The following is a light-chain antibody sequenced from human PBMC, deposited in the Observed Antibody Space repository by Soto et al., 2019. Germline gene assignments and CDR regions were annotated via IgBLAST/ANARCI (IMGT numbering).Light chain of an antibody. V-gene: IGKV1D-12*01. Sequence: DIQMTQSPSSVSASVGDRVTITCRASQDINSWLAWYQQKPGKAPKLLISAASSLQSGFPSRFTGSGSGTAFNLTISSLQPEDFATYHCHQTYSFPLTFGGGTKVEIK. J-gene: IGKJ4*01. CDR3: HQTYSFPLT. CDR1: QDINSW. CDR2: AAS.